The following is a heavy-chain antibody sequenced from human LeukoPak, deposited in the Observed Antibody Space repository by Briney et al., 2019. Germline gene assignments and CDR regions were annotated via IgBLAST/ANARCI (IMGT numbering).Heavy chain of an antibody. CDR1: GFTFSSSA. CDR3: VKLRYGGNSGPSDY. D-gene: IGHD4-23*01. J-gene: IGHJ4*02. CDR2: ISVSGGST. V-gene: IGHV3-23*01. Sequence: GGSLRLSCAASGFTFSSSAMSCVRQAPGKGLEWVSAISVSGGSTYYAGSVKGRFTISRDNSKNTLYLQMSSLRAEDTAVYYCVKLRYGGNSGPSDYWGQGTLVTVSS.